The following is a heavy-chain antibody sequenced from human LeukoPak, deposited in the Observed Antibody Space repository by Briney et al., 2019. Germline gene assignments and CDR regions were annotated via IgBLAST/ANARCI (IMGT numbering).Heavy chain of an antibody. CDR3: ARDLGQQLVFSHFDY. CDR1: GGSISSYY. CDR2: IYTSGST. D-gene: IGHD6-13*01. V-gene: IGHV4-4*07. J-gene: IGHJ4*02. Sequence: PSETLSLTCTVSGGSISSYYWSWIRQPAGKGLEWIGRIYTSGSTNYNPSLKSRVTKSVDTSKNQFSLKLSSVTAADTAVYYCARDLGQQLVFSHFDYWGQGTLVTVSS.